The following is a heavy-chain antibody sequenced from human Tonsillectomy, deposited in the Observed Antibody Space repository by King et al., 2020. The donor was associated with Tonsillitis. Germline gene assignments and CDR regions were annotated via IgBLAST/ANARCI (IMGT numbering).Heavy chain of an antibody. D-gene: IGHD2/OR15-2a*01. Sequence: HVQLVESGGGVVQPGRSLRLSCAASGFTFSSYDMHWVRQAPGKGLEWVAVISYDGTHKYYADSVQGRFTISRDNSKNTLYLQMNSLRAEDTAVYYCARDRDEYIFDDWGQGTLVTVSS. J-gene: IGHJ4*02. CDR2: ISYDGTHK. CDR1: GFTFSSYD. V-gene: IGHV3-30*19. CDR3: ARDRDEYIFDD.